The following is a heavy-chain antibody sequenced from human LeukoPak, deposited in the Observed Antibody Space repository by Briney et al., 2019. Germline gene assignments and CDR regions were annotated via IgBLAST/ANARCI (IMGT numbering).Heavy chain of an antibody. V-gene: IGHV4-38-2*02. J-gene: IGHJ4*02. Sequence: SETLSLTCTVSGYSISSNYFWGWLRQPPGKGLGWIGSSYHSGSTYYNPSLKSRFTISADTSKNQFSLKLSSVTAADAAVYFCARDAYYDFWSGYSRGADYWGQGTLVTVSS. CDR1: GYSISSNYF. D-gene: IGHD3-3*01. CDR2: SYHSGST. CDR3: ARDAYYDFWSGYSRGADY.